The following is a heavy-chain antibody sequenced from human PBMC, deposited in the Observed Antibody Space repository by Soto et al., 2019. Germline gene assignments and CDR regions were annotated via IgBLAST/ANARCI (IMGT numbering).Heavy chain of an antibody. J-gene: IGHJ6*03. CDR1: GFTFSSYS. Sequence: EVQLVESGGGLVKPGGSLRLSCAASGFTFSSYSMNWVRQAPGKGLEWVSSISSSSSYIYYADSVKGRFTISRDNAKNSLYLQMNSLRAEDTAVYYCARVPEGYCTNGVCRNYYYMDVCCKGTTVTVSS. V-gene: IGHV3-21*01. CDR2: ISSSSSYI. D-gene: IGHD2-8*01. CDR3: ARVPEGYCTNGVCRNYYYMDV.